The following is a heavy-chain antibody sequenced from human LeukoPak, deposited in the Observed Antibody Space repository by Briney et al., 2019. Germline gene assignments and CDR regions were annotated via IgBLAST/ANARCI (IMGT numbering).Heavy chain of an antibody. J-gene: IGHJ4*02. V-gene: IGHV3-23*01. CDR3: AKSGTYYSSDF. Sequence: PGGSLRLSCAASGFTFSSSGMHWVRQAPGKGLEWVSGISDSDDRTYHADSVKGRFTISRDTSINTLSLQMNSLRAEDTAVYYCAKSGTYYSSDFWGQGTLVTVSS. CDR2: ISDSDDRT. CDR1: GFTFSSSG. D-gene: IGHD1-26*01.